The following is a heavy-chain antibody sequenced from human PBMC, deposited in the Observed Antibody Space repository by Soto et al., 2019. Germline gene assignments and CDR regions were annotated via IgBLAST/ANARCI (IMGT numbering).Heavy chain of an antibody. CDR2: ISSSTSYL. Sequence: GGSLRLSWPASGFTFSSYAMNWRRQAQGKGLQWVASISSSTSYLYYADSVKGRFSTSRDNAKNILYLEMYALRSEDTAIYYCARDPSEGRVGNWFESWGQGTLVTVSS. CDR1: GFTFSSYA. V-gene: IGHV3-21*06. CDR3: ARDPSEGRVGNWFES. J-gene: IGHJ5*01.